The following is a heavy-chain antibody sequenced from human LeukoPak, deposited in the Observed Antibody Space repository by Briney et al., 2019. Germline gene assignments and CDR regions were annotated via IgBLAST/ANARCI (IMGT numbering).Heavy chain of an antibody. Sequence: GGSLRLSCAASGFTFSRYWMSWVRQAPGKGLEWMTNIKEDGSEKYYVDSVKGRFTISRDNAKNSLYLQMSSLRAEDTAVYYCARYSFSGGFDYWGQGTLVTVSS. D-gene: IGHD2-21*01. V-gene: IGHV3-7*01. J-gene: IGHJ4*02. CDR3: ARYSFSGGFDY. CDR2: IKEDGSEK. CDR1: GFTFSRYW.